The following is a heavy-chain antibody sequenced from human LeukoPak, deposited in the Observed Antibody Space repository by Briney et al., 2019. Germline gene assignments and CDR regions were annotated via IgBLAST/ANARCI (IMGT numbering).Heavy chain of an antibody. CDR2: IYYSGST. D-gene: IGHD3-22*01. CDR1: GGSISSSSYY. V-gene: IGHV4-39*07. CDR3: ARGRAYYYDSSGYISGDAFDI. J-gene: IGHJ3*02. Sequence: SETLSLTCTVSGGSISSSSYYWGWIRQPPGKGLEWIGSIYYSGSTYYNPSLKSRVTISVDTSKNQFSLKLSSVTAADTAVYYCARGRAYYYDSSGYISGDAFDIWGQGTMVTVSS.